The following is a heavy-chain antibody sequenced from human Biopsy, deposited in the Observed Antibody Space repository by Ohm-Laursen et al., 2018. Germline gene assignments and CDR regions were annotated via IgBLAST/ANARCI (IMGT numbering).Heavy chain of an antibody. D-gene: IGHD1-26*01. V-gene: IGHV1-69*01. Sequence: SSVEVSCKASGDSFTSYAIGWVRQAPGQGLEWMGGIIPIPNVATYAQKFQGRITITADESTSTAYMELSSLTSDDTAVYYCARDALGGGSYRFFYWGQGSLVTVSS. J-gene: IGHJ4*02. CDR3: ARDALGGGSYRFFY. CDR1: GDSFTSYA. CDR2: IIPIPNVA.